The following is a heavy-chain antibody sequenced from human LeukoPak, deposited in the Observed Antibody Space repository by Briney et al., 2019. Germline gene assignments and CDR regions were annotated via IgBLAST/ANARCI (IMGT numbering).Heavy chain of an antibody. CDR3: ARDKSGLGELLWSFDS. D-gene: IGHD3-10*01. J-gene: IGHJ5*01. CDR2: IYYSGST. V-gene: IGHV4-59*01. Sequence: SETLSLTCTVSGGSISSYYWSWIRQPPGKGLEWIGYIYYSGSTNYNPSLKSRVTISVDTSKNQFSLKLSSVTAADTAVYYCARDKSGLGELLWSFDSWGQGTLVTVSS. CDR1: GGSISSYY.